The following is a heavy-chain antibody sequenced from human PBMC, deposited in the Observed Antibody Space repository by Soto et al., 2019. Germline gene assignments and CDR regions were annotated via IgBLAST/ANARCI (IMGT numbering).Heavy chain of an antibody. CDR3: PKQDYDFWSGRIWFDP. V-gene: IGHV3-23*01. J-gene: IGHJ5*02. Sequence: GGSLRLSCAASGFSFSSYAMSWVLQAPGKGLEWVSGISGSGGSTYYADSVKGRFTISRDNSKNTLYLQMNSLRAEETAVYYCPKQDYDFWSGRIWFDPSGQGTLVTVSS. CDR2: ISGSGGST. D-gene: IGHD3-3*01. CDR1: GFSFSSYA.